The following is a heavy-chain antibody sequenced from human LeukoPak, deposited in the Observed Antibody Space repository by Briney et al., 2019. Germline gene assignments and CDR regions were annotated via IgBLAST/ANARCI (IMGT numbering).Heavy chain of an antibody. CDR2: IIPIFGTA. V-gene: IGHV1-69*13. CDR1: GGTFSSYA. D-gene: IGHD3-9*01. J-gene: IGHJ4*02. Sequence: ASVKVSCKASGGTFSSYAISWVRQAPGQGLEWIGGIIPIFGTANYAQKFQGRVTITADESTSTAYMELSSLRSEDTAVCYCARGVRRYFDWLLDYWGQGTLVTVSS. CDR3: ARGVRRYFDWLLDY.